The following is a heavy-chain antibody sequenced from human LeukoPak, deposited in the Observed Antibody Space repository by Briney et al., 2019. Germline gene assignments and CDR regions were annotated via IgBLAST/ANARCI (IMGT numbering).Heavy chain of an antibody. Sequence: GGSLRLSCAASGFTFSNYWMSWVRQAPGKGLEWVANIKQDGSEKYYVDSVKGRFTISRDNAKNSLYLQMNSLRAEDTAVYYCARDGGCTGGSCYRRFDYWGQGTLVTVSS. CDR1: GFTFSNYW. CDR3: ARDGGCTGGSCYRRFDY. V-gene: IGHV3-7*01. J-gene: IGHJ4*02. D-gene: IGHD2-15*01. CDR2: IKQDGSEK.